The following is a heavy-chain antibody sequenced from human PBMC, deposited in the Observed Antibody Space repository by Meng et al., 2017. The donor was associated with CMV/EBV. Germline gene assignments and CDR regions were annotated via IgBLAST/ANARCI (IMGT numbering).Heavy chain of an antibody. V-gene: IGHV3-23*01. CDR3: AKDPISNLPYYFDY. D-gene: IGHD4/OR15-4a*01. Sequence: GESLKISCAASGFTFSSYAMSWVRQAPGKGLEWVSAISGSGGSTYYADSVKGRFTISRDNSKNTLYLQMNSLRAEDTAVYYCAKDPISNLPYYFDYWGQGTLVPSPQ. CDR1: GFTFSSYA. CDR2: ISGSGGST. J-gene: IGHJ4*02.